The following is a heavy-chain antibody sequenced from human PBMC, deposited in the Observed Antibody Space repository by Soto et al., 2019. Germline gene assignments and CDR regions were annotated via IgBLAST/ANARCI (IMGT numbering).Heavy chain of an antibody. Sequence: QVQLVESGGGVVQPGRSLRLSCAASGFTFSNYVMYWVRQAPGKGLEWVAAISYDGSNKHYADSVKGRFTISRDNSKNTLYLQTNSMRAEDTAVYYCVAGDPYYGMGVWGQGTTVTVSS. V-gene: IGHV3-30-3*01. CDR1: GFTFSNYV. CDR3: VAGDPYYGMGV. J-gene: IGHJ6*02. CDR2: ISYDGSNK.